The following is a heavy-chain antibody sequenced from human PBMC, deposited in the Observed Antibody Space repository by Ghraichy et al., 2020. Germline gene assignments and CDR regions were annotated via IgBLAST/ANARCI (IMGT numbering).Heavy chain of an antibody. Sequence: RGSLRLSCAASGFTFSSYGMTWVRQAPGKGLEWVSTISNSGGTANYADSVKGRFTISRDNSKNTLYLQVNSLRAEDTAVYYCAKMNRQVGATVPPVWGQGTMVTVSS. D-gene: IGHD1-26*01. CDR1: GFTFSSYG. V-gene: IGHV3-23*01. J-gene: IGHJ3*01. CDR3: AKMNRQVGATVPPV. CDR2: ISNSGGTA.